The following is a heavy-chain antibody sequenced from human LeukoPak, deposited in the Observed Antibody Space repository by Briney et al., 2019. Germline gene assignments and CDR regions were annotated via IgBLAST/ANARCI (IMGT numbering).Heavy chain of an antibody. CDR2: IGTTDTHT. J-gene: IGHJ4*02. CDR3: ARDYGNYFDY. D-gene: IGHD3-16*01. Sequence: GGSLRLSCVASRFTFSDYYMSWIRQAPGKGLEWISYIGTTDTHTYYADSVKGRFTISRDNAKNSLYLQMNSLRAEDTAVYYCARDYGNYFDYWGQGTLVTVSS. CDR1: RFTFSDYY. V-gene: IGHV3-11*06.